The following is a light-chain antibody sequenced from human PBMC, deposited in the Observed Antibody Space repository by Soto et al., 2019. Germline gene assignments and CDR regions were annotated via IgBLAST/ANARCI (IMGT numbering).Light chain of an antibody. J-gene: IGKJ4*01. CDR1: QSVGSN. Sequence: EVELTQSPATLSLSTGERAVLSCRASQSVGSNVVLYQQKSGQAPRLLIYDASNRVSGIPARFSGSGSGTDFTLIISSLESEDFAFYYCQQRGHWLSFGGGTKVE. V-gene: IGKV3-11*01. CDR2: DAS. CDR3: QQRGHWLS.